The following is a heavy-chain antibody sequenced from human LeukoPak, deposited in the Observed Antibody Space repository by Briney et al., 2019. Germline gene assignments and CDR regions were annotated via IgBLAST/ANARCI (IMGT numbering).Heavy chain of an antibody. CDR3: ARDQGQYSSSWNPRDYYYGMDV. CDR2: INAGNGNT. Sequence: ASVKFSCKASGYTFTSYAMHWVRQAPGQRLEWMGWINAGNGNTKYSQKFQGRVTITRDTSASTAYMDLSCLRSEDTAVYYCARDQGQYSSSWNPRDYYYGMDVWGKGTTVTVSS. J-gene: IGHJ6*04. D-gene: IGHD6-13*01. CDR1: GYTFTSYA. V-gene: IGHV1-3*01.